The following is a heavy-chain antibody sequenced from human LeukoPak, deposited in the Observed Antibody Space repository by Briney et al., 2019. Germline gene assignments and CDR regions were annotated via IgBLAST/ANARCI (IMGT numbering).Heavy chain of an antibody. CDR1: GFTFTTYW. V-gene: IGHV3-7*04. CDR3: VRGGDYGSFDY. CDR2: IKQDGNDK. Sequence: PGGSLRLSCAASGFTFTTYWMTWVRQAPGKGLEWVANIKQDGNDKFYVDSVKGRFTISRDNAKNSLHLQMSSLRGEDTAVYYCVRGGDYGSFDYWGQGALVIVSS. J-gene: IGHJ4*02. D-gene: IGHD4-17*01.